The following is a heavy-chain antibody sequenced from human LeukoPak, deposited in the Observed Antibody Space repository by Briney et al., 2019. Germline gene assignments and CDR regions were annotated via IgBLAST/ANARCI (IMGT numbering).Heavy chain of an antibody. CDR2: ISSSSSYI. D-gene: IGHD4-11*01. V-gene: IGHV3-21*01. CDR3: ARTTTVTHYYYYYYMDV. J-gene: IGHJ6*03. CDR1: GFTFSSYS. Sequence: GGSLRLSCAASGFTFSSYSMNWVRQAPGKGLEWVSSISSSSSYIYYADSVKGRFTISRDNAKNSLYLQMNSLRAEDTAVYYCARTTTVTHYYYYYYMDVWGKGTTVTVSS.